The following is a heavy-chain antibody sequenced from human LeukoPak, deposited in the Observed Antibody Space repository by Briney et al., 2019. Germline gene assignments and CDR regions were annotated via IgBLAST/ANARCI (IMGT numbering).Heavy chain of an antibody. D-gene: IGHD2-8*01. Sequence: SETLSLTCTVSGGSISSSSYYWGWIRQPPGKGLEWIGSIYYSGSTYYNPSLKSRVTISVDTSKNQFSLKLSSVTAADTAVYYCARTNGRDYFDYWGQGTLVTVSS. CDR2: IYYSGST. V-gene: IGHV4-39*07. CDR1: GGSISSSSYY. J-gene: IGHJ4*02. CDR3: ARTNGRDYFDY.